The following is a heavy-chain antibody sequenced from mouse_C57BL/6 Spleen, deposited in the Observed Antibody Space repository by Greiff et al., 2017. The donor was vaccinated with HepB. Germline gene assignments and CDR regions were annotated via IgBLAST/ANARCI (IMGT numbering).Heavy chain of an antibody. CDR2: IYPGDGDT. CDR1: GYAFSSYW. J-gene: IGHJ4*01. Sequence: QVQLQQSGAELVKPGASVKISCKASGYAFSSYWMNWVKQRPGKGLEWIGQIYPGDGDTNYNGKFKGKATLTADKSSSTAYMQLSSLTSEDSAVYFCARSPDYYAMDDWGQGTSVTVSS. V-gene: IGHV1-80*01. CDR3: ARSPDYYAMDD.